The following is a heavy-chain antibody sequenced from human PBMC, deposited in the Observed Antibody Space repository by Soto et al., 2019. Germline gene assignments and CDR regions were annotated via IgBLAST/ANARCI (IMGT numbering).Heavy chain of an antibody. D-gene: IGHD3-22*01. CDR1: GYAFTSYC. V-gene: IGHV1-18*01. CDR2: ISAYNGNT. J-gene: IGHJ5*02. CDR3: ARDGLYDSSGYYNWFDP. Sequence: ASVKVSCKASGYAFTSYCISWVLQAPGEGLEWMGWISAYNGNTNHAQKLQGRVTMTTDTSTSTAYMELRSLRSDDTAVYYCARDGLYDSSGYYNWFDPWGQGTLVTVSS.